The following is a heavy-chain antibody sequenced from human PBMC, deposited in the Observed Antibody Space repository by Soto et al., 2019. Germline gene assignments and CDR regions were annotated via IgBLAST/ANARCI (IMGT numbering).Heavy chain of an antibody. D-gene: IGHD6-13*01. CDR1: GFTFSSYA. CDR3: AKASSSWSTGGYFDY. J-gene: IGHJ4*02. CDR2: ISGSGGST. V-gene: IGHV3-23*01. Sequence: EVQLLESGGDLVQPGGSLRLSCAASGFTFSSYAMSWVRQAPGKGLEWVSAISGSGGSTYYADSVKGRFTISRDNSKNTLYLQMNSLRAEDTAVYYCAKASSSWSTGGYFDYWGQGTLVTVSS.